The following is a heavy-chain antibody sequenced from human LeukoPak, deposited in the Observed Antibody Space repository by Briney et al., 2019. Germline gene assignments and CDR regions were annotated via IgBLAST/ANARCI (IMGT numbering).Heavy chain of an antibody. Sequence: GGSLRLSCAASGFTFSSYAMSWVRQAPGKGLEWVSAISGSGGSTYYADSVKGRFTISRDNSKNTLYLQMNSPRAEDTAVYYCAKDTWQLGDPFDYWGQGTLDTVSS. CDR1: GFTFSSYA. V-gene: IGHV3-23*01. CDR2: ISGSGGST. D-gene: IGHD6-6*01. CDR3: AKDTWQLGDPFDY. J-gene: IGHJ4*02.